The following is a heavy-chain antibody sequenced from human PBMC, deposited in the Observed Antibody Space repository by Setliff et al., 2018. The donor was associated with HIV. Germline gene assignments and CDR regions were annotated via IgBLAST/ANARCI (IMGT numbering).Heavy chain of an antibody. CDR3: IIAYSSGWLAPMGFDS. J-gene: IGHJ4*02. Sequence: LSLTCTVSGGSISSSSYYWGWIRQPPGKGLEWIGSIHESGSTHYNPSLKSRVTISVDTSKNQFSLRLSSVTAADTAVYYCIIAYSSGWLAPMGFDSWGQGTLVTVSS. CDR2: IHESGST. CDR1: GGSISSSSYY. V-gene: IGHV4-39*01. D-gene: IGHD6-19*01.